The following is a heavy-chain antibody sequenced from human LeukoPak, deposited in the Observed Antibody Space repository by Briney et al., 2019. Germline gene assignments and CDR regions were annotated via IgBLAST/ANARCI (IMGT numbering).Heavy chain of an antibody. Sequence: GGSLRLSCAASGFTFSDHYMAWVRQAPGRGLEWVGRIRNKANSYTTEYAASVKGRFTISRDDSRNSLSLQMKSLKTEDTAVYYCARTTMVIHYYFDSWGQGTLVTVSS. V-gene: IGHV3-72*01. J-gene: IGHJ4*02. CDR2: IRNKANSYTT. D-gene: IGHD4-23*01. CDR3: ARTTMVIHYYFDS. CDR1: GFTFSDHY.